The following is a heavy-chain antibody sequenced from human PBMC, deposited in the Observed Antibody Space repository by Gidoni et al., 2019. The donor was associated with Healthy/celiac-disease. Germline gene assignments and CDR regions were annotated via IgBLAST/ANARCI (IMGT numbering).Heavy chain of an antibody. CDR3: ARGEWSSYDLRYTWFDP. Sequence: QVQLHQCGAGLLQPSETLSLTCAVYGASFSGYYWSCIRQPPGKGWEWSVEINHSGSTNYNPSLKSRVTVSVDTSKIQFSLKLSSVTAADTAVYYCARGEWSSYDLRYTWFDPWGQGTLVTVSS. CDR1: GASFSGYY. V-gene: IGHV4-34*01. D-gene: IGHD5-12*01. CDR2: INHSGST. J-gene: IGHJ5*02.